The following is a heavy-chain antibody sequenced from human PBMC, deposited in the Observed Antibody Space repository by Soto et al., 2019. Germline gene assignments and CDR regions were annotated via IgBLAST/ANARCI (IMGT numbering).Heavy chain of an antibody. J-gene: IGHJ4*02. CDR3: ARDWQKGWIQLWVRGIFDY. Sequence: QVQLVESGGGVVQPGRSLRLSCAASGFTFSSYAMHWVRQAPGKGLEWVAVISYDGSNKYYADSVKGRFTISRDNSKNTLYLQMNSLRAEDTAVYYCARDWQKGWIQLWVRGIFDYWGQGTLVTVSS. D-gene: IGHD5-18*01. V-gene: IGHV3-30-3*01. CDR1: GFTFSSYA. CDR2: ISYDGSNK.